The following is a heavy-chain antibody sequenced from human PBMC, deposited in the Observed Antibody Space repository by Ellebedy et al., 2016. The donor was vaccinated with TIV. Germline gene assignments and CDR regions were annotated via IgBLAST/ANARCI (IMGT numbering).Heavy chain of an antibody. CDR1: GYSFTSYW. CDR3: ARRITMVRGVIRETYAFDI. D-gene: IGHD3-10*01. J-gene: IGHJ3*02. CDR2: IDPSDSYT. Sequence: GESLKISCKGSGYSFTSYWISWVRQMPGKGLEWMGRIDPSDSYTNYSPSFQGHVTISADKSISTAYLQWSSLKASDTAMYYCARRITMVRGVIRETYAFDIWGQGTMVTVSS. V-gene: IGHV5-10-1*01.